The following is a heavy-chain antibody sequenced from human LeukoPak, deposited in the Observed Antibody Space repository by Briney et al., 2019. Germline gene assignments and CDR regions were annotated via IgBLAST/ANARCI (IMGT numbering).Heavy chain of an antibody. CDR1: GFTFSSYE. V-gene: IGHV3-48*03. J-gene: IGHJ6*03. D-gene: IGHD3-10*01. Sequence: GGSLRLSCAASGFTFSSYEMNWVRQAPGKGLEWVSYISSSGSTIYYADSVKGRFTISRDNAQKTLYLQMSSLRDEDTAVYFCARVFYYGSRYYYMDVWGKGTTVTISS. CDR3: ARVFYYGSRYYYMDV. CDR2: ISSSGSTI.